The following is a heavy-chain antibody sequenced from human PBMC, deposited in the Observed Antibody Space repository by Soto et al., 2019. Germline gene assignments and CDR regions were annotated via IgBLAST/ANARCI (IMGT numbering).Heavy chain of an antibody. J-gene: IGHJ6*02. CDR2: IDSSDSYT. V-gene: IGHV5-10-1*01. CDR3: ARHFYGSDGLDNGMDV. Sequence: LKISCKGSGYSFTSYWISWVRQMPGKGLEWMGRIDSSDSYTNYSPSFQGHVTISADKSISTAYLQWSSLKASDTAMYYCARHFYGSDGLDNGMDVWGQGTRVTVSS. CDR1: GYSFTSYW. D-gene: IGHD3-10*01.